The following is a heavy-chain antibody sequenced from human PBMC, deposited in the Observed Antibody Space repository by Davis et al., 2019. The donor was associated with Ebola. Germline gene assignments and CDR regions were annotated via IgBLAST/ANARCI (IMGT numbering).Heavy chain of an antibody. CDR2: ISSSGSTT. CDR3: ARDAAPAGYDSSSLFGYYYYGMDV. V-gene: IGHV3-48*03. CDR1: GFTFSSYE. J-gene: IGHJ6*02. Sequence: GESLKISCAASGFTFSSYEMNWVRQAQGKGLEWISYISSSGSTTYYADSVKGRFTISRDNAKNSLYLQMNSLRDEDTAVYYCARDAAPAGYDSSSLFGYYYYGMDVWGQGTTVTVSS. D-gene: IGHD3-22*01.